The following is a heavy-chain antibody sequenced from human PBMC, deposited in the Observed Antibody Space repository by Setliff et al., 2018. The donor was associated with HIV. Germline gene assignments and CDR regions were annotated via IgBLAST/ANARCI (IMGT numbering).Heavy chain of an antibody. CDR3: AKPLPTANGWHRVFDF. CDR1: GGTFSSYA. V-gene: IGHV1-69*13. J-gene: IGHJ4*02. CDR2: IIPIFGTA. Sequence: SVKVSCKASGGTFSSYAISWVRQAPGQGLEWMGGIIPIFGTANYAQKFQGRVTITADVSTSTAYMELSSLRSEDTAMYYCAKPLPTANGWHRVFDFWGQGTSVTVSS. D-gene: IGHD6-19*01.